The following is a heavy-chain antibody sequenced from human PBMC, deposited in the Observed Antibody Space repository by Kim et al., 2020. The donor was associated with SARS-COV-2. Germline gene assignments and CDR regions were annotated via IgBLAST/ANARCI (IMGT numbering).Heavy chain of an antibody. CDR2: INPNSGGT. Sequence: ASVKVSCKASGYTFTGYYMHWVRQAPGQGLEWMGWINPNSGGTNYAQKFQGRVTMTRDTSISTAYMELSRLRSDDTAVYYCARDLRKFPYYDYVWGSSIPNLSFFGYWGQGTLVTVSS. D-gene: IGHD3-16*01. CDR3: ARDLRKFPYYDYVWGSSIPNLSFFGY. CDR1: GYTFTGYY. V-gene: IGHV1-2*02. J-gene: IGHJ4*02.